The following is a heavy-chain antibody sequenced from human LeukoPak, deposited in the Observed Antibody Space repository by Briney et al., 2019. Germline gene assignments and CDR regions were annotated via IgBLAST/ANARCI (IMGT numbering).Heavy chain of an antibody. CDR1: GGSFSGYY. V-gene: IGHV4-34*01. Sequence: SETLSLTCAVYGGSFSGYYWSWIRQPPGKGLEWIGEINHSGSTNYNPSLKSRVTISVDPSKNQFSLKLSSVTAADTAVYYCASTRKRHCSSTSCYTPNYYGMDVWGQGTTVTVSS. J-gene: IGHJ6*02. CDR2: INHSGST. D-gene: IGHD2-2*02. CDR3: ASTRKRHCSSTSCYTPNYYGMDV.